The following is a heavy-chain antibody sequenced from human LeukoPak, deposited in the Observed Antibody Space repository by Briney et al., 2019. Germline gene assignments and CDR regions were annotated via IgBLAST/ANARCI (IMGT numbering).Heavy chain of an antibody. CDR1: GFSFSSYA. CDR2: ITSSSDI. D-gene: IGHD1-26*01. J-gene: IGHJ4*02. Sequence: GGSLRLSCAASGFSFSSYAMNWVRQAPGKGLEWVSSITSSSDIYYADSVTGRFTISRDNAKNSLYLEMNSLGAEDTAVYYCARQFGGSYGYWGQGTLVTVSS. CDR3: ARQFGGSYGY. V-gene: IGHV3-21*01.